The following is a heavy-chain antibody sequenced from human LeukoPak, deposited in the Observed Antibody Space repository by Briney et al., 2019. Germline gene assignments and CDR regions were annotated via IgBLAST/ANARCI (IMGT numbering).Heavy chain of an antibody. D-gene: IGHD5-24*01. V-gene: IGHV4-39*01. CDR2: IYYSGST. CDR3: ARQRWLQFYYYYYMDV. Sequence: SETLSLTCTVSGGSISSSSYYWGCIRQPPGKGLEWIGSIYYSGSTYYNPSLKSRVTISVDTSKNQFSLKLSSVTAADTAVYYCARQRWLQFYYYYYMDVWGKGTTVTVSS. J-gene: IGHJ6*03. CDR1: GGSISSSSYY.